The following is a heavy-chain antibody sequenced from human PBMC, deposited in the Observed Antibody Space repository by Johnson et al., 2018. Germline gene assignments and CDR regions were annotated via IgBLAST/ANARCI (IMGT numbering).Heavy chain of an antibody. CDR3: ARGRDFYGSGLDAFDM. Sequence: VQLVESGGGVVRPGESLRLSCAASEFKFETYWMSWVRQAPGKGLEWVANMNQDGSETYYVDSVKGRFTISRDNAKNSLYLQMNSLRAEDTAVYYCARGRDFYGSGLDAFDMWGQGTMVTVSS. CDR2: MNQDGSET. J-gene: IGHJ3*02. CDR1: EFKFETYW. V-gene: IGHV3-7*01. D-gene: IGHD3-10*01.